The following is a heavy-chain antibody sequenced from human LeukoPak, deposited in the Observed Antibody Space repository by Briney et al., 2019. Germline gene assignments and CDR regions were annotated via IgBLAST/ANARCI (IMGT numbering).Heavy chain of an antibody. CDR1: GFTFSSYS. J-gene: IGHJ4*02. D-gene: IGHD1-20*01. Sequence: GGSLRLSCAASGFTFSSYSMNWVRQAPGKGLEWVSSISSSSSYIYYADSVKGRFTISRDNAKNSLYLQMNSLRAEDTAVYYCARADNWNEDFDYWGQGTLVTVSS. CDR3: ARADNWNEDFDY. V-gene: IGHV3-21*01. CDR2: ISSSSSYI.